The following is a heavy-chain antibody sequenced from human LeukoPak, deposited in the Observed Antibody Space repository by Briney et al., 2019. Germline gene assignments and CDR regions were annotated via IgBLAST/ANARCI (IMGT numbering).Heavy chain of an antibody. D-gene: IGHD4-17*01. Sequence: GGSLRLSCAASGFTFSGSAMHWVRQASGKGLEWVGRIRSKANSYATAYAASVKGRFTISRDDSENTAYLQMNSLKTEDTAVYYCTTTIYGDYPDAFDIWGQGTMVTVSS. V-gene: IGHV3-73*01. CDR2: IRSKANSYAT. J-gene: IGHJ3*02. CDR3: TTTIYGDYPDAFDI. CDR1: GFTFSGSA.